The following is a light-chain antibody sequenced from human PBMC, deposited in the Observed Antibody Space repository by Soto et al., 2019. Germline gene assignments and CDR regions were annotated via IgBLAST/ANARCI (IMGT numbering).Light chain of an antibody. CDR1: QSVTSNY. CDR3: QQYGTSPRT. V-gene: IGKV3-20*01. J-gene: IGKJ1*01. CDR2: GTS. Sequence: EIVLTQSPCTLSLSPGERATLSCRASQSVTSNYLAWYQQKPGQAPRLLIYGTSSRATRIPDRFSGSGSGTDFTLTISRLEPEDFAVYYCQQYGTSPRTFGQGTKVEIK.